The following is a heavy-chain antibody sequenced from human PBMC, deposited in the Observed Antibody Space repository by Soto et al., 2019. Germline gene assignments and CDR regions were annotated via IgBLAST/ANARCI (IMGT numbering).Heavy chain of an antibody. Sequence: GGSLRLSCAASGFTFSSYGMHWVRQAPGKGLEWVAVIWYDGSNKYYADSVKGRFTISRDNSKNTLYLQMNSLRAEDTAVYYCARDSQWELLSYDAFDIWGQGTMVTVSS. V-gene: IGHV3-33*01. D-gene: IGHD1-26*01. CDR1: GFTFSSYG. J-gene: IGHJ3*02. CDR2: IWYDGSNK. CDR3: ARDSQWELLSYDAFDI.